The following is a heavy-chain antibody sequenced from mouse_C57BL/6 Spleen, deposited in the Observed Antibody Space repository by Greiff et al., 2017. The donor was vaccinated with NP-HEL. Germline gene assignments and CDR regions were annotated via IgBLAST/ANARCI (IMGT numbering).Heavy chain of an antibody. J-gene: IGHJ4*01. V-gene: IGHV1-15*01. CDR2: IDPETGGT. D-gene: IGHD2-3*01. CDR1: GYTFTDYE. Sequence: VKLVESGAELVRPGASVTLSCKASGYTFTDYEMHWVKQTPVHGLEWIGAIDPETGGTAYNQKFKGKAILTADKSSSTAYMELRSLTSEDSAVYYCTRSDGYYGYAMDYWGQGTSVTVSS. CDR3: TRSDGYYGYAMDY.